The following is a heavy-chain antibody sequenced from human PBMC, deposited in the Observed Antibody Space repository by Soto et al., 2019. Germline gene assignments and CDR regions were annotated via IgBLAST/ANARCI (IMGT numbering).Heavy chain of an antibody. CDR2: ISASGGTT. CDR1: GFTFSDYA. V-gene: IGHV3-23*01. CDR3: AKDRKSGSGWYWDY. J-gene: IGHJ4*02. Sequence: LGGSLRLSCAASGFTFSDYAMSWVRQAPGKGLEWVSAISASGGTTYYADSVRGRFTISRDNSKNTLYLQMNSLRAEDTVVYYCAKDRKSGSGWYWDYWGQGTLVTVSS. D-gene: IGHD6-19*01.